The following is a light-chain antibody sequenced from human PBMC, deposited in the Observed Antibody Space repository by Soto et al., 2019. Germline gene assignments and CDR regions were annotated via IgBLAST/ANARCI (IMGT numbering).Light chain of an antibody. Sequence: EIVLTQSPGTLSLSPGERATLSCRASQSVSSSYFAWYQQKPGQAPRLLIYGASSRATGIPDMFSGSGSRRNFTLTISRLEPEDYAVYYCQQYGSSRPYTFGQGTKLEIK. CDR1: QSVSSSY. J-gene: IGKJ2*01. CDR2: GAS. V-gene: IGKV3-20*01. CDR3: QQYGSSRPYT.